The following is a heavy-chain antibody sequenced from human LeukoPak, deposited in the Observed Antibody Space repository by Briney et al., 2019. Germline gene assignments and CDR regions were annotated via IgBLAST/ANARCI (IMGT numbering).Heavy chain of an antibody. J-gene: IGHJ4*02. CDR3: AKNRGAPGGGYYFDY. CDR2: ISGSGGSI. D-gene: IGHD1-14*01. V-gene: IGHV3-23*01. CDR1: GFTFSIYA. Sequence: GGSLRLSCVASGFTFSIYAMSWVRQVPGKGLEWVSGISGSGGSIYYADSVKGRFSISRDNSKNTLYLQMNSLRSEDTAVYYCAKNRGAPGGGYYFDYWGQGTLVTVSS.